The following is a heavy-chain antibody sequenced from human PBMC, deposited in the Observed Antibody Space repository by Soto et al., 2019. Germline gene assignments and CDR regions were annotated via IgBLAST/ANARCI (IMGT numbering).Heavy chain of an antibody. CDR1: GGTFSSYT. Sequence: SVKVSCKASGGTFSSYTISWVRQAPGQGLEWMGRIIPILGIANYAQKFQGRVTITADKSTSTAYMELSSLRSEDTAVYYCARAYSGYDAGWAFDIWGQGTMVT. J-gene: IGHJ3*02. CDR3: ARAYSGYDAGWAFDI. CDR2: IIPILGIA. V-gene: IGHV1-69*02. D-gene: IGHD5-12*01.